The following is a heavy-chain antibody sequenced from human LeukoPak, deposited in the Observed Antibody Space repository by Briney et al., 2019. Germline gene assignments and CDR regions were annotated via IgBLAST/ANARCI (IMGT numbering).Heavy chain of an antibody. V-gene: IGHV4-61*01. CDR3: ARKSDTYYYGSGSFRLDY. J-gene: IGHJ4*02. Sequence: SETLSLTCTVSGGSVSSGSYYWSWIRQPPGKGLEWIGYIYYSGSTNYNPSLKSRVTISVDTSKNQFSLKLSSVTAADTAVYYCARKSDTYYYGSGSFRLDYWGQGTLVTVSS. CDR1: GGSVSSGSYY. CDR2: IYYSGST. D-gene: IGHD3-10*01.